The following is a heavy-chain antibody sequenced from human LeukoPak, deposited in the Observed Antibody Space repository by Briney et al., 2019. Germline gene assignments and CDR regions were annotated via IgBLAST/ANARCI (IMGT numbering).Heavy chain of an antibody. V-gene: IGHV3-7*01. CDR3: ARDLIGSSII. CDR2: IKQDGSEK. D-gene: IGHD6-6*01. J-gene: IGHJ4*02. Sequence: PGGSLRLSCAAPGFTFSSYWMSWVRQAPGKGLEWVANIKQDGSEKYYVDSVKGRFTISRDNAKNSLYLQMNSLRAEDTAVYYCARDLIGSSIIWGQGTLVTVSS. CDR1: GFTFSSYW.